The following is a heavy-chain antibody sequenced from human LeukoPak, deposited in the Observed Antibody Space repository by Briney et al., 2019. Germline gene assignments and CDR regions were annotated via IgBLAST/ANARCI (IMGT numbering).Heavy chain of an antibody. CDR1: GGSISSYY. Sequence: PSETLSLTCTVSGGSISSYYWSWIRQPPGKGLEWIGYIYYSGSTNYNPSLKSRVTISVDTSKNQFSLKLSSVTAADTAVYYCARCYSRDGYNSAPFDYWGQGTLVTVSS. J-gene: IGHJ4*02. CDR3: ARCYSRDGYNSAPFDY. CDR2: IYYSGST. D-gene: IGHD5-24*01. V-gene: IGHV4-59*01.